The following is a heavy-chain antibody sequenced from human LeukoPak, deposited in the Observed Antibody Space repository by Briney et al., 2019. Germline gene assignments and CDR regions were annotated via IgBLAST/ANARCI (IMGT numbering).Heavy chain of an antibody. J-gene: IGHJ4*02. D-gene: IGHD3-3*01. V-gene: IGHV4-59*01. CDR3: ARAGEYDFWSGYYDV. CDR1: GGPISSYY. CDR2: IYYSGST. Sequence: SETLSLTCTVSGGPISSYYWSWIRQPPGKGLEWIGYIYYSGSTNYNPSLKSRVTISVDTSKNQFSLKLSSVTAADTAVYYCARAGEYDFWSGYYDVWGQGTLVTVSS.